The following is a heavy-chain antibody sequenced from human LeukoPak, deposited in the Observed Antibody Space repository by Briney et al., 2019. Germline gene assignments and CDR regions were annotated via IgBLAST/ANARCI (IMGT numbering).Heavy chain of an antibody. Sequence: SVKVSCKASGYTFTSYGISWVRQAPGQGLEWMGWISAYNGNTNYAQKLQGRVTMTTDTSTSTAYMELRSLRSDDTAVYYCARAPNKYGSGSYYPIDYWGQGTLVTVSS. D-gene: IGHD3-10*01. CDR3: ARAPNKYGSGSYYPIDY. J-gene: IGHJ4*02. CDR1: GYTFTSYG. CDR2: ISAYNGNT. V-gene: IGHV1-18*01.